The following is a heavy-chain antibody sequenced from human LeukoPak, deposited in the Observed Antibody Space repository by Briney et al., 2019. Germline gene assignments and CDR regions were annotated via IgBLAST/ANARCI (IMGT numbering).Heavy chain of an antibody. D-gene: IGHD5-18*01. CDR1: GFTFSSYA. CDR3: AKGSGYSYGYYYFDY. V-gene: IGHV3-23*01. J-gene: IGHJ4*02. CDR2: ISGSGGST. Sequence: GGSLRLSGAASGFTFSSYAMSWVRQVPGKGLEWVSGISGSGGSTNYADSVKGRFTISRDNSKNTLYLQMNSLRAEDTAVYYCAKGSGYSYGYYYFDYWGQGTLVTVSS.